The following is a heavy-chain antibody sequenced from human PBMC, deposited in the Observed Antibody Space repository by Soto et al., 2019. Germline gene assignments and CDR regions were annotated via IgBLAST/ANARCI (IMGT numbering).Heavy chain of an antibody. CDR3: ARSGGYCISTSCYEYYYGMDV. CDR1: GGSLRSTYY. J-gene: IGHJ6*02. D-gene: IGHD2-2*01. CDR2: IYYSGST. Sequence: PSETLSLTYTVSGGSLRSTYYWGWIRQPPGKALEWIGSIYYSGSTYYNPSLKSRVTISVDTSKNQFSLKLSSVTAADTAVYYCARSGGYCISTSCYEYYYGMDVWAQGTTVNVSS. V-gene: IGHV4-39*01.